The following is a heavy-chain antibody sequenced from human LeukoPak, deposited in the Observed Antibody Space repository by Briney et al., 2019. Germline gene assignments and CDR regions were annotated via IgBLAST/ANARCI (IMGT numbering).Heavy chain of an antibody. V-gene: IGHV4-34*01. Sequence: PSETLSLTCAVYGGSFSGYYWSWIRQPPGKGLEWIGEINHSGSTNYNPSLKSRVTISVDTSKNQFSLKLSSVTAADTAVYYCARGRITMVQGIIIRRGNWFDPWGQGTLVTVSS. CDR2: INHSGST. CDR3: ARGRITMVQGIIIRRGNWFDP. D-gene: IGHD3-10*01. CDR1: GGSFSGYY. J-gene: IGHJ5*02.